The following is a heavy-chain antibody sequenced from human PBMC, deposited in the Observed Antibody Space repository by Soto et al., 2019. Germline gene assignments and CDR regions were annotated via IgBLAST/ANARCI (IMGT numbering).Heavy chain of an antibody. CDR2: INAGNGNT. V-gene: IGHV1-3*01. J-gene: IGHJ4*02. D-gene: IGHD3-3*01. CDR3: ARAAIFGVAPFDY. Sequence: AASVKVSCKASGYTFTSYAMHWVRQAPGQRLEWMGWINAGNGNTKYSQKFQGRVTITRDTSASTAYMELSSLRSEDTAVYYCARAAIFGVAPFDYWGQGTLVTVSS. CDR1: GYTFTSYA.